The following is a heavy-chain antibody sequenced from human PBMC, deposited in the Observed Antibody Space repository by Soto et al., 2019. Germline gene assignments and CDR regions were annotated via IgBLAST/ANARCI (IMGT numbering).Heavy chain of an antibody. CDR3: ARAWGRVFDY. Sequence: QVQLQESGPGLVKPSETLSLTCTVSGGSISSYYWSWIRQPPGKGLEWIGYIYYSGSTNYHPSLKSRVTISVDTSKNQFSLKVRSVTAADTAVYYCARAWGRVFDYWGQGTLVTVSS. CDR2: IYYSGST. J-gene: IGHJ4*02. V-gene: IGHV4-59*01. CDR1: GGSISSYY. D-gene: IGHD3-16*01.